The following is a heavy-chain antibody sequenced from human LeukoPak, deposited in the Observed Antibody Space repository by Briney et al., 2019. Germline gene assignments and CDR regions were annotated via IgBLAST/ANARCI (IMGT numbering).Heavy chain of an antibody. CDR1: GGSVNNDSDY. CDR2: IYYSGST. CDR3: ARDAVGNSGSFAFDI. J-gene: IGHJ3*02. D-gene: IGHD1-26*01. V-gene: IGHV4-61*01. Sequence: SETLCLTCTVSGGSVNNDSDYWTWIRQPPGKGLEWIGYIYYSGSTNYNPSLTSRVTISVDTSKNQFSLNLSSVTAADTAVYFCARDAVGNSGSFAFDIWGQGTMVTVSS.